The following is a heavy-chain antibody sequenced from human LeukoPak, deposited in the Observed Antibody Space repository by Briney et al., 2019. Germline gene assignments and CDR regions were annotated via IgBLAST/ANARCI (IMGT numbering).Heavy chain of an antibody. D-gene: IGHD1-1*01. J-gene: IGHJ4*02. CDR3: ARDPGYAVYYFDY. CDR1: GFTFRTYA. Sequence: GGSLRLSCAASGFTFRTYAMNWVRQAPGKGLEWVSTISGNGGSTYYADSVRGRLTISRDNSKSTLYLQMNSLRAEGTAVYYCARDPGYAVYYFDYWGQGTLVTVSS. CDR2: ISGNGGST. V-gene: IGHV3-23*01.